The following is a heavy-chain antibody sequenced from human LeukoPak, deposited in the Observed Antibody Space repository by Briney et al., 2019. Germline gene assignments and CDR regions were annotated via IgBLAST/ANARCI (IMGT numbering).Heavy chain of an antibody. J-gene: IGHJ4*02. CDR1: GYTLTSYA. Sequence: GASVKVSCKASGYTLTSYAMNWVRQAPGQGLEWMGWISAYNGNTNYAQKLQGRVTMTTDTSTSTAYMELRSLRSDDTAVYYCARDEAPYDILTGYYKSWGQGTLVTVSS. CDR3: ARDEAPYDILTGYYKS. CDR2: ISAYNGNT. V-gene: IGHV1-18*01. D-gene: IGHD3-9*01.